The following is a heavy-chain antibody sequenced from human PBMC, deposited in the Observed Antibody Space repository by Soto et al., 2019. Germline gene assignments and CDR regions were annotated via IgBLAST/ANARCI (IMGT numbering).Heavy chain of an antibody. D-gene: IGHD3-9*01. CDR3: ARDREELRYFALLLSIEYGYGMDG. CDR2: ISAYDGNT. J-gene: IGHJ6*01. V-gene: IGHV1-18*04. CDR1: DYTFCSYG. Sequence: SVQVCCKASDYTFCSYGISWVRQAPGQGLEWMGWISAYDGNTNYAQKLQGRVTMTTDTSTSTAYMELRSLRSDDTAVYYCARDREELRYFALLLSIEYGYGMDGWGEGTA.